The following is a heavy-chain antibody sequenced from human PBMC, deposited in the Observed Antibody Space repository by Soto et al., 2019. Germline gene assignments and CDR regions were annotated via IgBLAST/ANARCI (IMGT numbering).Heavy chain of an antibody. Sequence: GGSLRLSCAASGFTFSSYWMSWVRQAPGKGLEWVANIKQDGSEKYYVDSVKGRFTISRDNAKNSLYLQMNSLRAEDTAVYYCARAPKITIFGVVIKKSYYYGMDVWGQGTTVTGSS. CDR1: GFTFSSYW. J-gene: IGHJ6*02. V-gene: IGHV3-7*01. D-gene: IGHD3-3*01. CDR2: IKQDGSEK. CDR3: ARAPKITIFGVVIKKSYYYGMDV.